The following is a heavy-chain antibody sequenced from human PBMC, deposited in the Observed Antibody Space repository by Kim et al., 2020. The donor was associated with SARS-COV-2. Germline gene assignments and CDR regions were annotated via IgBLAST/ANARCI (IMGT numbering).Heavy chain of an antibody. V-gene: IGHV1-2*06. CDR2: INSKSGGT. J-gene: IGHJ4*02. CDR1: EFTLSDYY. D-gene: IGHD5-12*01. Sequence: ASVKVSCKASEFTLSDYYIHWVRQAPGQGPEWMGRINSKSGGTNYAQKFQGRVTMTRDTSINTAYMELHSLRSDDTAVFYCAREAAGNSGWDHFDYWGQGTLVTVSS. CDR3: AREAAGNSGWDHFDY.